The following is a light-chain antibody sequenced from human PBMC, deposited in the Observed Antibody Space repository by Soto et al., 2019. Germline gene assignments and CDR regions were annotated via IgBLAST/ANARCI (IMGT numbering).Light chain of an antibody. CDR2: GAS. J-gene: IGKJ2*01. CDR3: QQYGGSPRYT. Sequence: EIVLTQSPGTLSLSPGDRATLSCRASQSVSSSHLAWYQQKPGQAPRLLIYGASNRATGIPDRFSGSGSGTDFTLTISRLEPEDFAVYSCQQYGGSPRYTFGQGTKLEIK. V-gene: IGKV3-20*01. CDR1: QSVSSSH.